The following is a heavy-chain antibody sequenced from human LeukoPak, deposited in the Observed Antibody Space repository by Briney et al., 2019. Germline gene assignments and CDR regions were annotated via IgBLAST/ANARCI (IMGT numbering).Heavy chain of an antibody. Sequence: SETLSLTCTVSGGSISSYYWSWIRQPPGKGPGWIGYIYYSGTTNYNPSLKSRVTISVDTSKNQFSLKLSSVTAADTAVYYCARGVYIAAAQYAYWGQGTLVTVSS. CDR3: ARGVYIAAAQYAY. CDR2: IYYSGTT. CDR1: GGSISSYY. V-gene: IGHV4-59*01. J-gene: IGHJ4*02. D-gene: IGHD6-13*01.